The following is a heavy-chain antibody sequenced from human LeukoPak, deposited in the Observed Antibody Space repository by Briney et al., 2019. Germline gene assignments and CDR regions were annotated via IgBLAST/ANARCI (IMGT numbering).Heavy chain of an antibody. CDR2: IYYSGST. CDR3: ARDTVPGDSFDI. V-gene: IGHV4-39*07. J-gene: IGHJ3*02. CDR1: GGSISSSSYY. Sequence: SETLSLTCTVSGGSISSSSYYWGWIRQPPGKGLEWIGSIYYSGSTYYNPSLKSRVTISVDTSKNQFSLKLTSVTAADTAVYYCARDTVPGDSFDIWGQGTMVTVSS.